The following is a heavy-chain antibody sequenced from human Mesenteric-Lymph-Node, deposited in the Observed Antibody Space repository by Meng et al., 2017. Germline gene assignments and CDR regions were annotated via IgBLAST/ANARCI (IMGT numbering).Heavy chain of an antibody. CDR2: INHSGST. J-gene: IGHJ4*02. V-gene: IGHV4-34*01. CDR1: GGSFSGYY. CDR3: ARSYSGYAPPDY. D-gene: IGHD5-12*01. Sequence: SETLSLTCTVYGGSFSGYYWSWIRQPPGKGLEWIGEINHSGSTNYNPSLKSRVTISVDTSKNQFSLKLSSVTAADTAVYYCARSYSGYAPPDYWGQGTLVTVSS.